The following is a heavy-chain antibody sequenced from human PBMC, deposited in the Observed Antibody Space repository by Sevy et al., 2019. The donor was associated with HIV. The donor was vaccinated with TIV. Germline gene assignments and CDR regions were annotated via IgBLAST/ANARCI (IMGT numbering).Heavy chain of an antibody. V-gene: IGHV3-30*04. CDR1: GFTFSSYA. Sequence: GGSLRLSCAASGFTFSSYAMHWVRQAPGKGLEWVAVISYDGRNKYYADSVKGRFTISRDNSKNTLYLQMNSLRAEDTAVYYCARAIAAAVNAEYFQHWGQGTLVTVSS. CDR3: ARAIAAAVNAEYFQH. J-gene: IGHJ1*01. CDR2: ISYDGRNK. D-gene: IGHD6-13*01.